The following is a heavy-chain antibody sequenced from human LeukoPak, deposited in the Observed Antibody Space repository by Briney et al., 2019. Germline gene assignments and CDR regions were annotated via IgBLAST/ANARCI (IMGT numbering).Heavy chain of an antibody. Sequence: GGSLRLSCAASGFAFSSQAMGWVRQAPGKGLEWVSYISSSGSNIYYADSVKGRFTISRDNAKNSLYLQMNSLRAEDTAVYYCARDYGYGNWFAPWGQGTLVTVSS. V-gene: IGHV3-48*03. CDR3: ARDYGYGNWFAP. CDR1: GFAFSSQA. D-gene: IGHD5-12*01. CDR2: ISSSGSNI. J-gene: IGHJ5*02.